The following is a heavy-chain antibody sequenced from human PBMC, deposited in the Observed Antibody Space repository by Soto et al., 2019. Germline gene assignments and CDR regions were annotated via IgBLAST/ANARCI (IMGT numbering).Heavy chain of an antibody. Sequence: QVQLVQSGAEVKKPGSSVKVSCKASGGTFSSHAFSWVRQAPGQGLEWMGGIVPIFGTANYAQKFQGRVQITADESTSTAYMDLTSLRSEDTAVYYCATDDTVLVGADSAVDIWGQGTMVTVSS. V-gene: IGHV1-69*01. CDR1: GGTFSSHA. CDR3: ATDDTVLVGADSAVDI. D-gene: IGHD4-17*01. J-gene: IGHJ3*02. CDR2: IVPIFGTA.